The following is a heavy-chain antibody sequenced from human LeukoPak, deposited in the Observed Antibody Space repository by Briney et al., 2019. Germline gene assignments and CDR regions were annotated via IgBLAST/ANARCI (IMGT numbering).Heavy chain of an antibody. Sequence: GGSLRLSCAASGFTFSSYGMYWVRQAPGKGLEWVAVIWYDGSDKYYADSVKGRFTISRDNSKNTLYLQMNSLRVEDTAVYYCARDSGGWDYWGQGTLVTVSS. D-gene: IGHD6-19*01. V-gene: IGHV3-33*07. J-gene: IGHJ4*02. CDR3: ARDSGGWDY. CDR2: IWYDGSDK. CDR1: GFTFSSYG.